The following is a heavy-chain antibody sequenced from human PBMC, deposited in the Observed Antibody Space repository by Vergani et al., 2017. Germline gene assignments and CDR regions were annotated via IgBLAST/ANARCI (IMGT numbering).Heavy chain of an antibody. CDR3: ARATVTTLLGNYYFDY. D-gene: IGHD4-17*01. J-gene: IGHJ4*02. Sequence: QLQLQESGPGLVKPSETLSLTCTVSGGSISSSSYYWGWIRQPPGKGLEWIGSIYTSGSTNSNPSLKSRVTMSVDTSKNQFSLKLSAVTAADTAVYYCARATVTTLLGNYYFDYWGQGTLVTVSS. CDR2: IYTSGST. V-gene: IGHV4-39*07. CDR1: GGSISSSSYY.